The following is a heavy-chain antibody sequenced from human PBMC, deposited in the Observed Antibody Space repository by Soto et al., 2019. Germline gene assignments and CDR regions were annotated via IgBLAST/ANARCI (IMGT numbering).Heavy chain of an antibody. CDR1: GFSLSTSGVG. CDR3: AHMSIVATISSYYYYMDV. V-gene: IGHV2-5*02. J-gene: IGHJ6*03. CDR2: IYWDDDK. D-gene: IGHD5-12*01. Sequence: SGPTLVNPTQTLTLTCTFSGFSLSTSGVGVGWIRQPPGKALEWLALIYWDDDKRYSPSLKSRLTITKDTSKNQVVLTMTNMDPVDTATYYCAHMSIVATISSYYYYMDVWGKGTTVTVSS.